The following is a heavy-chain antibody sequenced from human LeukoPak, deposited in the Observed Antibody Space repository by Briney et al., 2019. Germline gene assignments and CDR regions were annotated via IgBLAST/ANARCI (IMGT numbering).Heavy chain of an antibody. Sequence: EGSLRLSCAASGFTFSSYWMSWVRQAPGKGLEWVANIKQDGSEKYYVDSVKGRFTISRDNAKNSLYLQMNSLRAEDTAVYYCARAGPFGESYFDYWGQGTLVTVSS. CDR1: GFTFSSYW. CDR3: ARAGPFGESYFDY. CDR2: IKQDGSEK. J-gene: IGHJ4*02. V-gene: IGHV3-7*01. D-gene: IGHD3-10*01.